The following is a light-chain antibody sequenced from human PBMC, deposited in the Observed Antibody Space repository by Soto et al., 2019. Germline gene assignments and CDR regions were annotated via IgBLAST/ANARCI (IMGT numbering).Light chain of an antibody. CDR3: QSYDSSLSGAV. CDR1: GSNIGAGYD. Sequence: QSVLTQPPSVSGAPGQRVTISCTGSGSNIGAGYDVHWYQQLPGTAPKLLIYGNSNRPSGVPDRFYGSKSGTSASLAITGLQAEDEADYYCQSYDSSLSGAVFGGSTQLTVL. J-gene: IGLJ7*01. V-gene: IGLV1-40*01. CDR2: GNS.